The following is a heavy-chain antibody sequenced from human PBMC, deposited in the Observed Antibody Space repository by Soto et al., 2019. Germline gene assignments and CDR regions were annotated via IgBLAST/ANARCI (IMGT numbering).Heavy chain of an antibody. J-gene: IGHJ3*02. CDR3: ARVPIYYDSSGYYHYGTFDI. D-gene: IGHD3-22*01. V-gene: IGHV4-30-2*01. CDR2: IYHSGST. CDR1: GGSTIGAGDS. Sequence: PRCLTYGVSGGSTIGAGDSWSWIRQPPGKGLAWIGYIYHSGSTYYNPSLKSRVTISLDRSNNHFSLKLSSVTAADTAVYYCARVPIYYDSSGYYHYGTFDIWGQGTMVPVSS.